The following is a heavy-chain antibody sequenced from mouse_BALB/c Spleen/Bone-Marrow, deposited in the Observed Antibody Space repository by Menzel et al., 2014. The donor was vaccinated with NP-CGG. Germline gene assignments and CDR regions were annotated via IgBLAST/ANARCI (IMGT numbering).Heavy chain of an antibody. V-gene: IGHV1-4*02. D-gene: IGHD4-1*01. CDR3: ARTGTWAWFAY. Sequence: VQRVESAAELARPGASVKMSCKTSGYTFTSYTMHWIKQRPGQGLEWIGYINPISEYTEYNQKFKDKATLTADKSSGTAYMQLSSLTSEDSAVYYCARTGTWAWFAYWGQGTLVTVSA. CDR1: GYTFTSYT. CDR2: INPISEYT. J-gene: IGHJ3*01.